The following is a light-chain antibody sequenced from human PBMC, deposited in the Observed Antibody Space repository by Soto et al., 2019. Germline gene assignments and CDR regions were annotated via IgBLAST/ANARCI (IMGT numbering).Light chain of an antibody. CDR2: APS. CDR1: QGISNY. V-gene: IGKV1-8*01. Sequence: ILMTQSPSSLSASTGDRVTISCRASQGISNYLAWYQQKPGKAPKLLIYAPSTLHTGVPSRFRGSGSGTDFPLTISCLQYEDVAAYYCQQYYSYPWTFGQGTKVEIK. CDR3: QQYYSYPWT. J-gene: IGKJ1*01.